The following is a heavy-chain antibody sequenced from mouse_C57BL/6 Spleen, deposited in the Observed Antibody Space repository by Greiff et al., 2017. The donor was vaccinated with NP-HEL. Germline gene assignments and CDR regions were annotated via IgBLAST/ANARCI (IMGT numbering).Heavy chain of an antibody. CDR1: GYTFTSYW. CDR2: IYPGSGST. CDR3: ARKSYYYGSSLFDY. D-gene: IGHD1-1*01. J-gene: IGHJ2*01. V-gene: IGHV1-55*01. Sequence: QVQLQQPGAELVKLGASVKMSCKASGYTFTSYWITWVKQRPGQGLEWIGDIYPGSGSTNYNEKFKSKATLTVDTSSSTAYMQLSSLTSEDSAVYYCARKSYYYGSSLFDYWGQGTTLTVSS.